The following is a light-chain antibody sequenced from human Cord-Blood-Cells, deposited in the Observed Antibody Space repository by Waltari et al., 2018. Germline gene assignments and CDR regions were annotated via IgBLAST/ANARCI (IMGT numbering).Light chain of an antibody. V-gene: IGKV1-39*01. Sequence: DMQMTQSPSSLSASVGARVTITCRASQSISCYLNWYQQKPGKSPQLLIYAATSLQSGDPSRFSGSGYGTDSSGTISRLQPEDFANHYCQQSYSTPAWTFGQGTKVEIK. CDR2: AAT. CDR3: QQSYSTPAWT. CDR1: QSISCY. J-gene: IGKJ1*01.